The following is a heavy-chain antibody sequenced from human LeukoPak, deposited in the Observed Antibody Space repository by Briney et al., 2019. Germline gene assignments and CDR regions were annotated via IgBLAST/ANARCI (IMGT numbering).Heavy chain of an antibody. J-gene: IGHJ4*02. V-gene: IGHV4-59*11. Sequence: SETLSLTCTVSGGSISRHYWSWIRQPPGKGLEWIGYIYYSGSTNYNPHLKSRVTISVDTSKNQFSLKLSSVTAADTAVYYCATFDILTGYLNYWGQGTLVTVSS. CDR3: ATFDILTGYLNY. D-gene: IGHD3-9*01. CDR2: IYYSGST. CDR1: GGSISRHY.